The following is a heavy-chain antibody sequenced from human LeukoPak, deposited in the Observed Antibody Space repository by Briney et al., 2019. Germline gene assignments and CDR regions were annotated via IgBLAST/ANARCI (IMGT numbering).Heavy chain of an antibody. CDR3: AASVYVLPPYNSSAEVYYYYGMDV. CDR1: VFTFSSYS. CDR2: LSSSSSTI. Sequence: GGSLRLSCAASVFTFSSYSMNWVRQAPGKGLEWVSYLSSSSSTIYYADSVKGRFTISRDNAKNSLYLQMNSLRAEDTAVYYCAASVYVLPPYNSSAEVYYYYGMDVWGQGTTVTVSS. J-gene: IGHJ6*02. V-gene: IGHV3-48*01. D-gene: IGHD6-13*01.